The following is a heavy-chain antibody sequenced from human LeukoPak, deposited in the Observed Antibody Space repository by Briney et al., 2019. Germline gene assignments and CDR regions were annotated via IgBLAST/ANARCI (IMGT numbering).Heavy chain of an antibody. V-gene: IGHV3-48*02. CDR2: ISSSSSTI. CDR1: GFTFSSYS. CDR3: ARVTTSYALDGMDV. D-gene: IGHD2-2*01. J-gene: IGHJ6*02. Sequence: GGSLRLSCAASGFTFSSYSMNWVRQAPGKGLEWVSYISSSSSTIYYADSVKGRFTISRDNAKNSLYLQMNSLRDEDTAVYYCARVTTSYALDGMDVWGQGTTVTVSS.